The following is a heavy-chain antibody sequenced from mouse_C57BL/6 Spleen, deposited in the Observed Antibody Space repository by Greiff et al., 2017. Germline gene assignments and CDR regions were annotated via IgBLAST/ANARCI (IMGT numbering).Heavy chain of an antibody. CDR1: GYTFTSYW. CDR3: ARGYYGSSYGWFAY. CDR2: IDPSDSET. Sequence: VQLQQPGAELVRPGSSVKLSCKASGYTFTSYWMHWVKQRPIQGLEWIGNIDPSDSETHYNQKFKDKATLTVDKSSSTAYMQLSSLTSEDSAVYYCARGYYGSSYGWFAYWGKGTLVTVSA. D-gene: IGHD1-1*01. J-gene: IGHJ3*01. V-gene: IGHV1-52*01.